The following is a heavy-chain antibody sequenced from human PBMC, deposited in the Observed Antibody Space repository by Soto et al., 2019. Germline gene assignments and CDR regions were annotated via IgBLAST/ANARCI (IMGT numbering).Heavy chain of an antibody. V-gene: IGHV4-34*01. CDR2: INHLGSI. J-gene: IGHJ6*03. Sequence: SETLSLTCVVSGGSLSDYFWSWVRKPPGMALEWIGEINHLGSINYNPSLKSRVTMSVDTSKNQFSLTLNSVTAADTATYYCARGGISHWAYFYYMDVWDRGTTVTVSS. CDR3: ARGGISHWAYFYYMDV. CDR1: GGSLSDYF. D-gene: IGHD2-21*01.